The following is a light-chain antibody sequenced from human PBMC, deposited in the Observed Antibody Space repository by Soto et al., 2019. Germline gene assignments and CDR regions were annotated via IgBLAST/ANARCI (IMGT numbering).Light chain of an antibody. V-gene: IGKV1-39*01. CDR2: AAS. CDR1: QTISTY. J-gene: IGKJ2*01. CDR3: QQSHGIPYT. Sequence: DILMTQSPSSLSASVEDRVTITCRASQTISTYLNWYQQNPGKAPKLLIYAASTLQSGVPSRFSGSGSGTDFTLTISSLQPEDFATYYCQQSHGIPYTFGQGTKLEIK.